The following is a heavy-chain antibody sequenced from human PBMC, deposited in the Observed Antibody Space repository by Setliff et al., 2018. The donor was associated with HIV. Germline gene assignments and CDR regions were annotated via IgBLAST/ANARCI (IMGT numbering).Heavy chain of an antibody. J-gene: IGHJ6*04. CDR3: VRTGGSPDEGGYMDV. Sequence: GGSLRLSCAASGFTFSSYSMNWVRQAPGKGLEWVSSISNSNSYIYYGDSVKGRFTISRDNAKNSLYLQMNSLRAEDTAVYHCVRTGGSPDEGGYMDVWGTGTTVTVSS. CDR2: ISNSNSYI. CDR1: GFTFSSYS. V-gene: IGHV3-21*04. D-gene: IGHD2-8*02.